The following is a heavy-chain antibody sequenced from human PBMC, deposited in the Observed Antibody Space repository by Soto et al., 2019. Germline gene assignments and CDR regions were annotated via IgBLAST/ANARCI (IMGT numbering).Heavy chain of an antibody. D-gene: IGHD3-3*01. CDR3: ATDTYSAFWSGPGV. Sequence: ASVKVSCKVSGYTLTELSMHWVRQAPGKGLEWMGGIDPEDGETIYAQKFQGRVTMTEDTSTNTADMELSSLRSEDTAVYYCATDTYSAFWSGPGVGGQGTTFPVS. J-gene: IGHJ6*02. V-gene: IGHV1-24*01. CDR1: GYTLTELS. CDR2: IDPEDGET.